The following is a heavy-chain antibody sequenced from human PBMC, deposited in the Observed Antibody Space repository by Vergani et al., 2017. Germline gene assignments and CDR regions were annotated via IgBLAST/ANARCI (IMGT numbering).Heavy chain of an antibody. CDR1: GFDFSSYI. CDR2: VSTGTKSQ. J-gene: IGHJ4*02. CDR3: AKDGSGSYPTFDD. Sequence: QLVESGGGWVQPGGSLRLSCVVSGFDFSSYIMNWVRQAPGKGLEWVSFVSTGTKSQSYSESVKGRFTISRDSSKNSLYLQMNSLRAEDTAVYYCAKDGSGSYPTFDDWGQGTLVSVSS. V-gene: IGHV3-48*01. D-gene: IGHD3-10*01.